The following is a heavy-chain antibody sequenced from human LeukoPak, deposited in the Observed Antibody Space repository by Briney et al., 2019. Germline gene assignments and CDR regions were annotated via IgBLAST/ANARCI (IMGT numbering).Heavy chain of an antibody. D-gene: IGHD5-12*01. CDR1: GFTFSSYS. Sequence: GGSLRLSCAASGFTFSSYSMNWVRQAPGKGLEWVSSISSSSSYIYYADSVKGRFTISRDNAKNSLYLQMNSLRAEDTAVYYCARDRSNEWLRRRYYFDYGGQGTLVTVSS. CDR2: ISSSSSYI. CDR3: ARDRSNEWLRRRYYFDY. V-gene: IGHV3-21*01. J-gene: IGHJ4*02.